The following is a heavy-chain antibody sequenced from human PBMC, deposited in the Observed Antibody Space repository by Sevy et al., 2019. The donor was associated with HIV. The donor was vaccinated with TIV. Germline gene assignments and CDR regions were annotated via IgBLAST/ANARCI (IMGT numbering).Heavy chain of an antibody. D-gene: IGHD3-22*01. CDR3: TKMKDDSSGFHLDY. J-gene: IGHJ4*02. Sequence: GESLKISCAASGFTFRRYWMSWVRQAPGKGLEWVANIKQDGSEKYYVDSVKGRFTMSRDNAKNSLYLQMNSLRDEDTAVYYCTKMKDDSSGFHLDYWGQGTLVTVSS. V-gene: IGHV3-7*01. CDR2: IKQDGSEK. CDR1: GFTFRRYW.